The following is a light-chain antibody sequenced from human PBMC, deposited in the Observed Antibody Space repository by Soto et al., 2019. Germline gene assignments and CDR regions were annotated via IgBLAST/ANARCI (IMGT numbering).Light chain of an antibody. Sequence: SLSVYTGDRVTITCRASQGISSYLAWYQQKPGKAPKLLIYAASTLQSGVPSRFSGSGSGTDFTLTIICLQSEDFATYYSQLYYSYPLTFGGGTKVDIK. J-gene: IGKJ4*01. CDR1: QGISSY. V-gene: IGKV1-8*01. CDR2: AAS. CDR3: QLYYSYPLT.